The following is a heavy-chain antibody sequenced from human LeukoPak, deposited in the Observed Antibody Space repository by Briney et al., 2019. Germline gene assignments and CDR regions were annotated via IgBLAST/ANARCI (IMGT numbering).Heavy chain of an antibody. D-gene: IGHD3-10*01. CDR3: ARDLIVPVGLTGSGTYSTDY. CDR1: GYSISSGYY. J-gene: IGHJ4*02. V-gene: IGHV4-4*07. Sequence: SETLSLTCTVSGYSISSGYYWSWIRQPAGKGLEWIGRIYSSGSTNYNPSLKSRVTMSVDTSKNQFSLKLSSVIAADTAVYYCARDLIVPVGLTGSGTYSTDYWGQGTLVTVSS. CDR2: IYSSGST.